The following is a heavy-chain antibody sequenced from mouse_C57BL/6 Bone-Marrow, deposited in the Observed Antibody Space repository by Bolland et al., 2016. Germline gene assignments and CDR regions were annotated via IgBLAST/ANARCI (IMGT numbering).Heavy chain of an antibody. CDR3: AREGVGYDGYYVFAY. J-gene: IGHJ2*01. V-gene: IGHV1-81*01. CDR2: T. Sequence: TYYNEKLKGKATLTADKSSSTAYMKLRSLTSEDSAVYFCAREGVGYDGYYVFAYWGQGTT. D-gene: IGHD2-3*01.